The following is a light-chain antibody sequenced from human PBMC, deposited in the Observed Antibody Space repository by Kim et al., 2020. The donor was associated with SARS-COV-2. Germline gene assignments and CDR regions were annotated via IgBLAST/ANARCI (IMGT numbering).Light chain of an antibody. CDR2: NNS. Sequence: QSVLTQPPSASGTPGQRVTISCSVSSNIASHTVNWYQHLPGTAPKLLIYNNSQRPSGVPDRFSGSKSGTSASLAISELHSEDEGDYYCAAWGDSLMVVFGGGTQLTVL. V-gene: IGLV1-44*01. CDR3: AAWGDSLMVV. J-gene: IGLJ2*01. CDR1: SNIASHT.